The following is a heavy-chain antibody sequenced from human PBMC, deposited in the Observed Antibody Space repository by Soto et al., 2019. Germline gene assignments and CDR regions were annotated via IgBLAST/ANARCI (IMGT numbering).Heavy chain of an antibody. Sequence: EVQLLESGGGLVQPGGSLRLSCAASGFTFSSYAMSWVRQAPGKGLEWVSAISGSGVNTYYADSVKGRFTISRDNSKNTLYLQMNSLRAEDTAVYYCAKVGGEWFGAGDGMDVWGQGTTVTVSS. CDR3: AKVGGEWFGAGDGMDV. J-gene: IGHJ6*02. CDR1: GFTFSSYA. CDR2: ISGSGVNT. D-gene: IGHD3-10*01. V-gene: IGHV3-23*01.